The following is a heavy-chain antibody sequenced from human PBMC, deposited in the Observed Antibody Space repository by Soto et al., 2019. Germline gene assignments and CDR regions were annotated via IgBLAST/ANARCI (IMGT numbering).Heavy chain of an antibody. CDR3: AKEMRNMIVVVITTSGAFDI. D-gene: IGHD3-22*01. Sequence: EVQLLESGGGLVQPGGSLRLSCAASGFTFSSYAMSWVRQAPGKGLEWVSAISGSGGSTYYADSVKGRFTISRDNSKTTLYLQMNSLRDEDTAVYYCAKEMRNMIVVVITTSGAFDIWGQVTMVTVSS. CDR1: GFTFSSYA. CDR2: ISGSGGST. J-gene: IGHJ3*02. V-gene: IGHV3-23*01.